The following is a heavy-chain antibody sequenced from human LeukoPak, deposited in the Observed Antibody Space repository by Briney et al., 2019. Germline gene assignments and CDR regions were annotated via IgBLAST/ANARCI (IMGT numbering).Heavy chain of an antibody. D-gene: IGHD3-3*01. CDR1: GGSFSGYY. V-gene: IGHV4-34*01. J-gene: IGHJ4*02. CDR2: INHSGST. Sequence: SGTLSLTCAVYGGSFSGYYWSWIRQPPGKGLEWIGEINHSGSTNYNPSLKSRVTISVDTSKNQFSLKLSSVTAADTAVYYCARGLLVTIFGPSYYFDYWGQGTLVTVSS. CDR3: ARGLLVTIFGPSYYFDY.